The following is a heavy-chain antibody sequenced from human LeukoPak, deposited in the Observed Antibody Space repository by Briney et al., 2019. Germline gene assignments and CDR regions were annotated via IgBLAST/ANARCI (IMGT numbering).Heavy chain of an antibody. CDR3: AKGPQLNSGYHPDY. CDR2: ITGSDDRT. J-gene: IGHJ4*02. V-gene: IGHV3-23*01. CDR1: GFTFSSAA. Sequence: GGSLRLSCAASGFTFSSAAMTWVRQVPGKGLEWVSTITGSDDRTYYADSVKGRFTISRDFSKNTLHLQMSSLRVEDTAIYYCAKGPQLNSGYHPDYWGQGTLVAVSS. D-gene: IGHD3-22*01.